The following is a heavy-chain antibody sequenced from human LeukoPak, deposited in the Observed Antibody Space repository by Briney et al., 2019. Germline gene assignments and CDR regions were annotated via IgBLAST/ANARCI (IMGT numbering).Heavy chain of an antibody. J-gene: IGHJ3*02. D-gene: IGHD3-22*01. CDR2: IRSKAYGGTT. V-gene: IGHV3-49*03. CDR3: TRGLTYYYDSSGPPDAFDI. Sequence: GGSLRLSCTASGSTFGDYAMSWFRQAPGKGLEWVGFIRSKAYGGTTEYAASVKGRFTISRDDSKSIAYLQMNSLKTEDTAVYYCTRGLTYYYDSSGPPDAFDIWGQGTMVTVSS. CDR1: GSTFGDYA.